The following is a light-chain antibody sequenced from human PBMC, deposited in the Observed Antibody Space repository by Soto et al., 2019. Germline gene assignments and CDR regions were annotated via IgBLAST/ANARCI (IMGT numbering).Light chain of an antibody. Sequence: DIQMTQSPSTLSASVGDRVTITCRASQNIRSRLAWFQQKPGKAPKLLIYDASSLESGVPSRFSGSGSGTEFTLTISSLQPDDFATYYCQQYNGYPITFGQGTRLEIK. CDR2: DAS. CDR1: QNIRSR. V-gene: IGKV1-5*01. CDR3: QQYNGYPIT. J-gene: IGKJ5*01.